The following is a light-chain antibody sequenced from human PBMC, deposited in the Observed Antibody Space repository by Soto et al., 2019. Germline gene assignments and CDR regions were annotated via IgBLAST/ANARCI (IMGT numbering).Light chain of an antibody. CDR3: QHYGIPLT. J-gene: IGKJ4*01. V-gene: IGKV3-20*01. CDR2: GAS. CDR1: QSVRSSY. Sequence: EIVLTQSPGTLSLSPGGRATLSCRASQSVRSSYLAWYQQRPGQAPRLLIFGASFRATGVPDSFSGSGSGTDFTLTISRLEPEDFAVYYCQHYGIPLTFGGGAKVEIK.